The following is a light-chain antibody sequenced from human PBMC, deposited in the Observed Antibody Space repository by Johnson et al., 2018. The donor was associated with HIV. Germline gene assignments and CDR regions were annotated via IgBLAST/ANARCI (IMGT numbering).Light chain of an antibody. J-gene: IGLJ1*01. CDR3: GTWDSSLRGYD. Sequence: QAVLTQPPSVSAPLGQKVNISCSGSSSNIGNNYVSWYQQLPGTAPKLLIYDNNKRPSEIPDRFSGSKSGTSATLGITGLQTGDEADFYCGTWDSSLRGYDFGTGTTVTVL. CDR1: SSNIGNNY. V-gene: IGLV1-51*01. CDR2: DNN.